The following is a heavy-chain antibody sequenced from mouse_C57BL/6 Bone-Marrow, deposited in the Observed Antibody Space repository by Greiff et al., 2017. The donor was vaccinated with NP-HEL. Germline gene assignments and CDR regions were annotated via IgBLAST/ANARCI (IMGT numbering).Heavy chain of an antibody. D-gene: IGHD4-1*01. V-gene: IGHV1-69*01. Sequence: QVQLQQPGAELVMPGASVKLSCKASGYTFTSYWMHWVKQRPGQGLECIGEIDPSDSYTNYNQKFKGKSTLTVDKSSSTAYMQLSSLTSEDSAVYYCAREGNWAYYFDYWGQGTTLTVSS. J-gene: IGHJ2*01. CDR2: IDPSDSYT. CDR1: GYTFTSYW. CDR3: AREGNWAYYFDY.